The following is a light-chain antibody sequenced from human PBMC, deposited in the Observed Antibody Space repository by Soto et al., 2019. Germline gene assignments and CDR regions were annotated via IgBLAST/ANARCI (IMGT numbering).Light chain of an antibody. Sequence: DIQLTQSPSLLSASVGDRVTITCRASQNIYSYLNWYQHKPGKAPSLLIYAASSLQSGVPSRISGSGSGTHFTLTISSLQPEDSTIYYCQQSYNNPTFGQGTRLEIK. CDR2: AAS. CDR1: QNIYSY. CDR3: QQSYNNPT. J-gene: IGKJ5*01. V-gene: IGKV1-39*01.